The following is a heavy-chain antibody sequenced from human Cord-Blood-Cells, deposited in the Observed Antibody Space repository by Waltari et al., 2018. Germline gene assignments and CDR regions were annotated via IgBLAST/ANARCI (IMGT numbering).Heavy chain of an antibody. CDR3: SRENYYGSGSYQKYNWFDP. CDR1: GGSISSSSYY. Sequence: QLQLQESGPGLVKPSETLSLTCTVSGGSISSSSYYWGWIRQPPGKGLEWIGSIYYSGSTYYNPSLKSRVTISVDTSKNQFSRKLSSVTAADTAVYYWSRENYYGSGSYQKYNWFDPWGQGTLVTVSS. D-gene: IGHD3-10*01. V-gene: IGHV4-39*07. CDR2: IYYSGST. J-gene: IGHJ5*02.